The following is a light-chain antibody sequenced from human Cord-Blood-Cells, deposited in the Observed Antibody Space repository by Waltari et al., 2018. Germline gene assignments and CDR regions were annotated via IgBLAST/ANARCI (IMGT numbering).Light chain of an antibody. CDR1: SSAVGGYNY. CDR2: EVS. Sequence: QSALTQPPSASGSPGQSVTISCTGTSSAVGGYNYVPWYQQHPGKAPKLMIYEVSKRPSGVPDRFSCSKSGNTASLTVSGRQAEDEADYYCSSYAGSNNVVFGGGTKLTVL. CDR3: SSYAGSNNVV. V-gene: IGLV2-8*01. J-gene: IGLJ2*01.